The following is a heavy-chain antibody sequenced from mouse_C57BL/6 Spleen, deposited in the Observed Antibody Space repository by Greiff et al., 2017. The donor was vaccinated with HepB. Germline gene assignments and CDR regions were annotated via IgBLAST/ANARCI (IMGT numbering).Heavy chain of an antibody. D-gene: IGHD2-3*01. CDR1: GYSITSGYY. V-gene: IGHV3-6*01. J-gene: IGHJ3*01. CDR2: ISYDGSN. CDR3: ARDSYDGLRVRGFAY. Sequence: VQLKESGPGLVKPSQSLSLTCSVTGYSITSGYYWNWIRQFPGNKLEWMGYISYDGSNNYNPSLKNRISITRDTSKNQFFLKLNSVTTEDTATYYCARDSYDGLRVRGFAYWGQGTLVTVSA.